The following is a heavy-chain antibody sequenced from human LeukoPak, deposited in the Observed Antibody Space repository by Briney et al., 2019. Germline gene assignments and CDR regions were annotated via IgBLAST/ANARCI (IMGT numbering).Heavy chain of an antibody. D-gene: IGHD6-19*01. CDR1: EFAFSVYE. V-gene: IGHV3-48*03. Sequence: PGGSLRLSCAASEFAFSVYEMYWVRQAPGKGLEWVSYVSSSGGTRYYADSVKGRFTISRDNAKNSLYLQMNSLRGEDTAVYYCATLTVPSSFDYWGQGALVTVSS. CDR3: ATLTVPSSFDY. J-gene: IGHJ4*02. CDR2: VSSSGGTR.